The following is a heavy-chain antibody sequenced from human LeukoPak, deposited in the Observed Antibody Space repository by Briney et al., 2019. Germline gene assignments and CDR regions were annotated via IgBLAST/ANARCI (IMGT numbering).Heavy chain of an antibody. CDR2: ISSSTI. J-gene: IGHJ4*02. Sequence: GGSLRLSCAASGFTFNTYSLNWVRQAPGKGLEWVSYISSSTIYYADPVKGRFTISRDNAKNSLYLQMNSLRAEDTAVYYCARGRGYCSSTSCYTDYWGQGTLVTVSS. CDR1: GFTFNTYS. CDR3: ARGRGYCSSTSCYTDY. V-gene: IGHV3-48*01. D-gene: IGHD2-2*02.